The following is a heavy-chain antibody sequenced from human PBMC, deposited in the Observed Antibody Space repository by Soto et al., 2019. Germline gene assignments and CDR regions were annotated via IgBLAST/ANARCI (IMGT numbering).Heavy chain of an antibody. CDR2: ISYDGSNK. CDR3: ANQPTGKDY. V-gene: IGHV3-30*18. CDR1: GFTFSSYG. Sequence: QVQLVESGGGVVQPWRSLRLSCAASGFTFSSYGMHWVRQAPGKGLEWVAVISYDGSNKYYADSVKGRFTISRDNSKNALDLQMNSLRAEDTAVYYCANQPTGKDYWGQGTLVTVSS. J-gene: IGHJ4*02.